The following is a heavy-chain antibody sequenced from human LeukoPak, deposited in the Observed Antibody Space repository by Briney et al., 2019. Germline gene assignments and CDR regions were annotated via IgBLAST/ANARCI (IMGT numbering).Heavy chain of an antibody. V-gene: IGHV3-23*01. CDR2: ISDSGGNT. J-gene: IGHJ4*02. CDR3: AKSESITMIGVIITPFDY. Sequence: WGSLRLSCAASGFTFSSYAMSWVRQPPGKGLEWVSAISDSGGNTYYADSVKGRFTISRDNSKNTLDLQMNSLRADDTAVYYCAKSESITMIGVIITPFDYWGQGTLVTVSS. CDR1: GFTFSSYA. D-gene: IGHD3-22*01.